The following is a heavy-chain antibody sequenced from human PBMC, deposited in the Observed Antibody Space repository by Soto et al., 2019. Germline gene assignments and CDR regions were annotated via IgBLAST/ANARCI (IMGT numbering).Heavy chain of an antibody. J-gene: IGHJ4*02. CDR2: ISGSGGST. D-gene: IGHD6-19*01. CDR1: GFTFSSYA. V-gene: IGHV3-23*01. Sequence: GGSLRLSCAASGFTFSSYAMSWVRQAPGKGLEWVSAISGSGGSTYYADSVKGRFTISRDNSKNTLYLQMNSLRAEDTAVYYCAKEPARIAVAGSRPKIYYFDYWGQGTLVTVSS. CDR3: AKEPARIAVAGSRPKIYYFDY.